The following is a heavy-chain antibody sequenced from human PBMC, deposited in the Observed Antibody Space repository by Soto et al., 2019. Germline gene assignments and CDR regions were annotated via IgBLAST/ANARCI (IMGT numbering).Heavy chain of an antibody. CDR2: INAGNGNT. CDR1: GYTFTSYA. CDR3: ARVGVVVVAATNAFDI. J-gene: IGHJ3*02. D-gene: IGHD2-15*01. Sequence: RASVKVSCKASGYTFTSYAMHWVRQAPGQRLEWMGWINAGNGNTNYSQKFQGRVTMTTDTSTSTAYTELRSLRSDDTAVYYCARVGVVVVAATNAFDIWGQGTMVTVSS. V-gene: IGHV1-3*01.